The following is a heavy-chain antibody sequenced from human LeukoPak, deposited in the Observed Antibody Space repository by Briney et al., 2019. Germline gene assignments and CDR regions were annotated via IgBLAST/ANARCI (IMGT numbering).Heavy chain of an antibody. D-gene: IGHD6-13*01. Sequence: SETLSLTCTVSGDSVSGISFYWSWIRQPPGKGLRYIGYIQYSGSTNYNPSLKSRVTISVDTSKNQFSLKLSSVTAADTAVYYCARENSNSWYLDYWGQGTLVTVSS. V-gene: IGHV4-61*01. CDR2: IQYSGST. J-gene: IGHJ4*02. CDR3: ARENSNSWYLDY. CDR1: GDSVSGISFY.